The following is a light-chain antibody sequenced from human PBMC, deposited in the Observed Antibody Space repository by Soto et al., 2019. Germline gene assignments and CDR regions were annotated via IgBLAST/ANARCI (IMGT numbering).Light chain of an antibody. CDR1: EGVSRY. CDR2: DAS. Sequence: PGERATLSCRASEGVSRYLAWYQQKPGQAPRLLIYDASNRATGIPARFSGSGSGTDFTLTISSLEPEDFAVYYCQQRSNWPPITFSQGTRLEIK. J-gene: IGKJ5*01. CDR3: QQRSNWPPIT. V-gene: IGKV3-11*01.